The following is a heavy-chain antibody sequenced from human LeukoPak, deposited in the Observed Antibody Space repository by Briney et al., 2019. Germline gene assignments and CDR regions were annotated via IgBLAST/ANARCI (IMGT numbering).Heavy chain of an antibody. J-gene: IGHJ5*02. Sequence: ETLSLTCTVSGASVSSYYWTWIRQPPGKGLEWIGHMYYTVITNYNPSLKSRVTISINTSKNQFSLKLTSVTAADTAVYYCASLGTTNWLDPWGQGTLVGVSS. D-gene: IGHD1-1*01. CDR1: GASVSSYY. CDR3: ASLGTTNWLDP. CDR2: MYYTVIT. V-gene: IGHV4-59*02.